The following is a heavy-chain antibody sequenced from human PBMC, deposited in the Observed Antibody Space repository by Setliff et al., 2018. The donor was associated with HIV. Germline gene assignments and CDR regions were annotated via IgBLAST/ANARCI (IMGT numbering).Heavy chain of an antibody. V-gene: IGHV4-4*07. CDR3: ARGRDGYSLGNFDF. D-gene: IGHD2-21*02. CDR1: GGSLSNYY. CDR2: IWTSGST. Sequence: SETLSLTCSVSGGSLSNYYWNWIRQPPGGRLEWIGRIWTSGSTNYNPSLKSRVTLSVDTSKHQFSLKLSSVTAADTAVYYCARGRDGYSLGNFDFWGQGTLVTVSS. J-gene: IGHJ4*02.